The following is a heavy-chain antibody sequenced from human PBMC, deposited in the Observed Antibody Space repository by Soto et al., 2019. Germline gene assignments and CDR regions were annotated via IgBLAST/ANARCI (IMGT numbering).Heavy chain of an antibody. CDR3: ARDPTVRGVINYYFDY. CDR2: ISSSSSTI. CDR1: GFTFSSYS. J-gene: IGHJ4*02. D-gene: IGHD3-10*01. Sequence: EVQLVESGGGLVQPGGSLRLSCAATGFTFSSYSMNWVRQAPGKGLEWVSYISSSSSTIYYADSVKGRFTISRDNAKNSLYLQMNSLIAEDTAVYYCARDPTVRGVINYYFDYWGQGTMVTVSS. V-gene: IGHV3-48*01.